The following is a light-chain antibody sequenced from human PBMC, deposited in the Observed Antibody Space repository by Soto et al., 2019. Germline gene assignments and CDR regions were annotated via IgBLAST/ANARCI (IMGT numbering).Light chain of an antibody. CDR3: GAHAGSNTWV. J-gene: IGLJ3*02. CDR1: SSDVGGYDY. CDR2: EVS. Sequence: QSVLTQPASVSGSPGQSITISCTGTSSDVGGYDYVSWYQLHPGKAPKLMIFEVSNRPSGVSYRFSGSKSGNTASLTISGLQAEDEADYYCGAHAGSNTWVFGGGTKVTVL. V-gene: IGLV2-14*01.